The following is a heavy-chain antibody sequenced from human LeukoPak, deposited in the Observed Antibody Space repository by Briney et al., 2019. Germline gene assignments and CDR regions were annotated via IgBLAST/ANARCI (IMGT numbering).Heavy chain of an antibody. CDR1: GFTFSSYS. J-gene: IGHJ4*02. D-gene: IGHD2-21*02. CDR3: ARAYCGGDCYSYYFDY. CDR2: ISSSSYI. Sequence: GGSLRLSCAASGFTFSSYSMNWVRQAPGKGLEWVSSISSSSYIYYADSVKGRFTISRDNAKNSLYLQMNSLRAEDTAVYYCARAYCGGDCYSYYFDYWGQGTLVTVSS. V-gene: IGHV3-21*01.